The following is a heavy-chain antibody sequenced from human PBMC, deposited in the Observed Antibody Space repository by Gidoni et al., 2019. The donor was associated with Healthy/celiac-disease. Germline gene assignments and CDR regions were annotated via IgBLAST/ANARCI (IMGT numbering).Heavy chain of an antibody. V-gene: IGHV3-21*01. CDR3: ARDVSLELLYYYYYGMDV. CDR1: GFTFSSYS. Sequence: EVQLVESGGGLVKPGGSLRLSCAASGFTFSSYSRNWVRQAPGKGLEWVSSISSSSSYIYYADSVKGRFTISRDNAKNSLYLQMNSLRAEDTAVYYCARDVSLELLYYYYYGMDVWGQGTTVTVSS. D-gene: IGHD1-7*01. J-gene: IGHJ6*02. CDR2: ISSSSSYI.